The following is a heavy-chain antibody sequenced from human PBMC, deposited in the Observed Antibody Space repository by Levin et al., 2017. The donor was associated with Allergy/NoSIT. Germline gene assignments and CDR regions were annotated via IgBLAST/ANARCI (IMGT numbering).Heavy chain of an antibody. CDR1: GFTFSNAW. Sequence: MSGGSLRLSCAASGFTFSNAWMSWVRQAPGKGLEWVGRIKSKTDGGTTDYAAPVKGRFTISRDDSKNTLYLQMNSLKTEDTAVYYCTTDRYSLNSDAFDIWGQGTMVTVSS. CDR3: TTDRYSLNSDAFDI. J-gene: IGHJ3*02. V-gene: IGHV3-15*01. D-gene: IGHD1-1*01. CDR2: IKSKTDGGTT.